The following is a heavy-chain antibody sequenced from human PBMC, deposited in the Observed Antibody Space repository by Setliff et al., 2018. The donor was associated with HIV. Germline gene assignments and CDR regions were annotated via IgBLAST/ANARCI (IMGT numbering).Heavy chain of an antibody. V-gene: IGHV1-3*04. CDR1: GYTFTRNA. Sequence: ASVKVSCKASGYTFTRNAMHWVRQAPGQGLEWMGWINTGNGNTKYSQKFQDRVTITRDTSASTAYMELSSLRSEDTAVYYCARDLSISNPYYDILTGPGVYWGQGTLVTVSS. CDR3: ARDLSISNPYYDILTGPGVY. CDR2: INTGNGNT. J-gene: IGHJ4*02. D-gene: IGHD3-9*01.